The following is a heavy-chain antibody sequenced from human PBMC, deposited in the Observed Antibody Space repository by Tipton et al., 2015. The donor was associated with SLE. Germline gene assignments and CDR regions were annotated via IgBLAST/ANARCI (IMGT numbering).Heavy chain of an antibody. D-gene: IGHD3-10*01. Sequence: TLSLTCTVSGGSISSYYWSWIRQPPGRGLEWIGYIYYSGSTNYNPSLKSRVTISVDTSKNQFSLKLSSVTAADTAVYYCARGFRADNFDYWGQGTLVTVSS. J-gene: IGHJ4*02. CDR2: IYYSGST. V-gene: IGHV4-59*01. CDR1: GGSISSYY. CDR3: ARGFRADNFDY.